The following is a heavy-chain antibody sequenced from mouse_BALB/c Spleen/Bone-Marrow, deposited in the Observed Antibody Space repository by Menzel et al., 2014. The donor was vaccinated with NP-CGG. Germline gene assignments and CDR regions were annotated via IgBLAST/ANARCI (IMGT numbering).Heavy chain of an antibody. V-gene: IGHV3-5*02. J-gene: IGHJ2*01. CDR1: GISITTGNYR. CDR3: ARELYYFDY. Sequence: EVQLQQSGPGLVKPSQTVSLTCTVTGISITTGNYRWSWIRQFPGNKLEWIGYLYYSGTITYNPSLTGRTTITRDTSKNQFFLEMNSLTAEDTATYYCARELYYFDYWGQGTTLTVSS. CDR2: LYYSGTI.